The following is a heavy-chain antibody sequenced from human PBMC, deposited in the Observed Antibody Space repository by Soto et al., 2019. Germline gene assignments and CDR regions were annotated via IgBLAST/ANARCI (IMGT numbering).Heavy chain of an antibody. CDR3: ARRNYGVVSWFDP. CDR1: GGSISSGGYY. J-gene: IGHJ5*02. V-gene: IGHV4-31*03. CDR2: IYYSGST. Sequence: LSLTCTVSGGSISSGGYYWSWIRQHPGKGLEWIGYIYYSGSTYYNPSLKSRVTISVDTSKNQFSLKLSSVTAADTAVYYCARRNYGVVSWFDPWGQGTLVTVSS. D-gene: IGHD4-17*01.